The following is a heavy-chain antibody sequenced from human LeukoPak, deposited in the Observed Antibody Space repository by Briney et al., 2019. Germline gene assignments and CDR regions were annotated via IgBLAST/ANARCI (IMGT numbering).Heavy chain of an antibody. Sequence: GGSLRLSCAASGFTFSDYYMSWIRQAPGKGLEWVSYISSSGSTIYYADSVKGRFTISRDNAKNSLYLQMNSLRAEDTAVYYCARDRDYYYDSSGYGVYDPWGQGTLVTVSS. D-gene: IGHD3-22*01. CDR2: ISSSGSTI. J-gene: IGHJ5*02. V-gene: IGHV3-11*01. CDR1: GFTFSDYY. CDR3: ARDRDYYYDSSGYGVYDP.